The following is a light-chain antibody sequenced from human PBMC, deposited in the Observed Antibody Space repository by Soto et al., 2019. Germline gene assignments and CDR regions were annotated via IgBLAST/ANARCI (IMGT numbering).Light chain of an antibody. CDR3: AAWDDSLRGDV. CDR1: SSNIGRNY. CDR2: GNT. Sequence: QSVLSQPPSASGTPGQRVTISCSGSSSNIGRNYIYWYQQLPGTAPKLLIYGNTQRPSGVPDRFSGSKSGTSVSLAISGLRSEDEAEYYCAAWDDSLRGDVFGTGTKLTVL. J-gene: IGLJ1*01. V-gene: IGLV1-47*02.